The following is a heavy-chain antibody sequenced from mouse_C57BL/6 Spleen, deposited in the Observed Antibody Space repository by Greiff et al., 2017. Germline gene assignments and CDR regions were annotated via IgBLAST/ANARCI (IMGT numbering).Heavy chain of an antibody. CDR1: GFTFSSYG. J-gene: IGHJ1*03. Sequence: EVHLVESGGDLVKPGGSLKLSCAASGFTFSSYGMSWVRQTPDKRLEWVATISSGGSYTYYPDSVKGRFTISRDNAKNTLYLQMSSLKSEDTAMYYCARQRDGYSPPLWYFDVWGTGTTVTVSS. CDR3: ARQRDGYSPPLWYFDV. V-gene: IGHV5-6*01. D-gene: IGHD2-3*01. CDR2: ISSGGSYT.